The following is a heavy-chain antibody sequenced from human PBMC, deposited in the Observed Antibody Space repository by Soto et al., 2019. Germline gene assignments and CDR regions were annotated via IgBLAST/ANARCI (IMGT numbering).Heavy chain of an antibody. CDR3: ARGGEYCGGECYRYYFDY. J-gene: IGHJ4*02. V-gene: IGHV1-69*13. CDR1: GGTFSSYA. Sequence: GASVKVSCKASGGTFSSYAISWVRQAPGQGLEWMGGIIPIFGTANYAQKFQGRVTITADESTSTAYMELSSLRSEDTAVYYCARGGEYCGGECYRYYFDYWGQGNLVTVSS. D-gene: IGHD2-21*01. CDR2: IIPIFGTA.